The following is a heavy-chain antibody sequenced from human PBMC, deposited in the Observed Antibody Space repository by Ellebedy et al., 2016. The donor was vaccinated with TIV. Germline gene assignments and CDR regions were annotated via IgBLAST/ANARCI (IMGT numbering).Heavy chain of an antibody. D-gene: IGHD2-15*01. CDR2: IIPIFGTT. CDR3: AREPRLLHYYGMDV. V-gene: IGHV1-69*13. J-gene: IGHJ6*02. CDR1: GGTFSSYA. Sequence: SVKVSCXASGGTFSSYAISWVRQAPGQGLEWMGGIIPIFGTTNYAQKFQGRVTITADESTSTAYMELSSLRSEDTAVYYCAREPRLLHYYGMDVWGQGTTVTVSS.